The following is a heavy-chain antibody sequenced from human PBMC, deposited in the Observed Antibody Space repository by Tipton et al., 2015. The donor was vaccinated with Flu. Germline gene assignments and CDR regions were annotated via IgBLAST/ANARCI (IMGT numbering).Heavy chain of an antibody. CDR1: GFTFSSYV. CDR2: ISGSGGST. D-gene: IGHD6-13*01. CDR3: ARAWAAAGSA. J-gene: IGHJ5*02. Sequence: SLRLSCAASGFTFSSYVMSWVRQAPGKGLEWVSSISGSGGSTYYADSVKGRFTISRDNAKNSLYLQMNSLRAEDTAVYYCARAWAAAGSAWGQGTLVAVSS. V-gene: IGHV3-23*01.